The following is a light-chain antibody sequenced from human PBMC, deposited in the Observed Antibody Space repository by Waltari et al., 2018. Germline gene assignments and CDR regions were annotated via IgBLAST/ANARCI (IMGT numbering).Light chain of an antibody. CDR2: WAS. J-gene: IGKJ1*01. Sequence: DIVLTQSPEFMAVSLGERATLNCKSSQSLLFNSDSKSYLAWYQQRRGQPPKLLIYWASTRESGVPYRFNGSGSGTDFSLTISSLQAEDAAVYYCHQYYSTPQTFGQGTKVEVK. CDR3: HQYYSTPQT. V-gene: IGKV4-1*01. CDR1: QSLLFNSDSKSY.